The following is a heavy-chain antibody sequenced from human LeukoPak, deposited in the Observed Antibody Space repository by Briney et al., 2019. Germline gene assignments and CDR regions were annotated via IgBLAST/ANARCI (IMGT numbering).Heavy chain of an antibody. CDR2: IGTAGDI. Sequence: QSGGSLRLSCAASGFTFSSYDMHWVRQATGKGLEWVSGIGTAGDIYYPGSVKGRFTISRDNAKNSLYLQMNSLRAEDTAVYYCAREMYYYDSSFFDYWGQGTLVTVSS. CDR3: AREMYYYDSSFFDY. CDR1: GFTFSSYD. J-gene: IGHJ4*02. D-gene: IGHD3-22*01. V-gene: IGHV3-13*01.